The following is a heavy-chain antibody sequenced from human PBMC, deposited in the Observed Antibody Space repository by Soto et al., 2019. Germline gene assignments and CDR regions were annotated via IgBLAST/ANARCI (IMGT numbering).Heavy chain of an antibody. CDR3: AASPAIAAAGYFKF. J-gene: IGHJ4*02. V-gene: IGHV1-69*01. Sequence: QVQLVQSGAEVKEPGSSVKVSCKASGDLFNNHAFNWVRQAPGQGLEWMGRLSPLFSTTNYAQKFQGRVTIGADELTTSVYLEVNNLESDDTAMYYWAASPAIAAAGYFKFWGQGTLVTVSP. CDR2: LSPLFSTT. D-gene: IGHD6-13*01. CDR1: GDLFNNHA.